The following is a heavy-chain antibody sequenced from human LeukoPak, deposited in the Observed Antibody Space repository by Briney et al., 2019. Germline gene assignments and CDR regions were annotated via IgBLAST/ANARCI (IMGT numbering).Heavy chain of an antibody. Sequence: GGSLRLSCAVSGFTFSSYAMSWVRQAPGKGLEWVSAISGSGGSTYYADSVKGRFTISRDNSKNTLYLQMNSLRAEDTAVYYCAKDGPHPKIAAKKYFDYWGQGTLVTVSS. J-gene: IGHJ4*02. CDR1: GFTFSSYA. CDR2: ISGSGGST. CDR3: AKDGPHPKIAAKKYFDY. V-gene: IGHV3-23*01. D-gene: IGHD6-25*01.